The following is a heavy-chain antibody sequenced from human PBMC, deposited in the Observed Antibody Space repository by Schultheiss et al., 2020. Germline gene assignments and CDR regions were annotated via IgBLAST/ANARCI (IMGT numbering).Heavy chain of an antibody. CDR3: AREGGDCSGGSCYSPFDY. CDR1: GGTFSSYA. Sequence: SVKVSCKASGGTFSSYAISWVRQAPGQGLEWMGWINPNSGGTNYAQKFQGRVTITADESTSTAYMELRSLRSDDTAVYYCAREGGDCSGGSCYSPFDYWGQGTLVTVSS. V-gene: IGHV1-69*13. D-gene: IGHD2-15*01. J-gene: IGHJ4*02. CDR2: INPNSGGT.